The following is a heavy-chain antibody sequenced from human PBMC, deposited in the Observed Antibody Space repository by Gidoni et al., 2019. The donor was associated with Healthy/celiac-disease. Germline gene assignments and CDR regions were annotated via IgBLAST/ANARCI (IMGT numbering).Heavy chain of an antibody. V-gene: IGHV4-39*01. CDR3: ARGKRVAVAGALNTWFDP. Sequence: QLHLQESGPGLVKPSETLSLTCTVSGGSISSSSYYWGWIRQPPGKGLEWIGSIYYSGSTYYNPSLKSRVTISVDTSKNQFSLKLSCVTAADTAVYYCARGKRVAVAGALNTWFDPWGQGTLVTVSS. CDR1: GGSISSSSYY. CDR2: IYYSGST. D-gene: IGHD6-19*01. J-gene: IGHJ5*02.